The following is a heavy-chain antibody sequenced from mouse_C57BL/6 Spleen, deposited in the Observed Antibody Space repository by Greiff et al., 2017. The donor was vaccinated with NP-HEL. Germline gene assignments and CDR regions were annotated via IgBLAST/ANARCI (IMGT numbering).Heavy chain of an antibody. CDR2: ISNGGGST. V-gene: IGHV5-12*01. CDR1: GFTFSDYY. D-gene: IGHD3-2*02. Sequence: EVKVVESGGGLVQPGGSLKLSCAASGFTFSDYYMYWVRQTPEKRLEWVAYISNGGGSTYYPDTVKGRFTISRDNAKNTLYLQMSRLKSEDTAMYYCARHGSSGYFAYWGQGTLVTVSA. CDR3: ARHGSSGYFAY. J-gene: IGHJ3*01.